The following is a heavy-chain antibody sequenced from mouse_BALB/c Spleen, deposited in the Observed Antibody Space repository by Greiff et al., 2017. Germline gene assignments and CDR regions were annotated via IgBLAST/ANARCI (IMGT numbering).Heavy chain of an antibody. D-gene: IGHD2-4*01. J-gene: IGHJ4*01. V-gene: IGHV5-4*02. CDR3: ARVDDYDENYYAMDY. CDR1: GFTFSDYY. CDR2: ISDGGSYT. Sequence: EVQGVESGGGLVKPGGSLKLSCAASGFTFSDYYMYWVRQTPEKRLEWVATISDGGSYTYYPDSVKGRFTISRDNAKNNLYLQMSSLKSEDTAMYYCARVDDYDENYYAMDYWGQGTSVTVSS.